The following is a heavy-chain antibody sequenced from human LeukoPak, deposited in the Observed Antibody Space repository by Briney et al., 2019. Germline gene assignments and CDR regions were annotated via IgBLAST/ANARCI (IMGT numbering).Heavy chain of an antibody. J-gene: IGHJ4*02. CDR1: GFTFSSYA. V-gene: IGHV3-23*01. D-gene: IGHD2-21*02. CDR2: ISGSGGST. Sequence: PGGSLRPSCAASGFTFSSYAMSWVRQAPGKGLEWVSAISGSGGSTYYADSVKGRFTISRDNSKNTLYLQMNSLRAEDTAVYYCAKDRIIVVVTALDYWGQGTLVTVSS. CDR3: AKDRIIVVVTALDY.